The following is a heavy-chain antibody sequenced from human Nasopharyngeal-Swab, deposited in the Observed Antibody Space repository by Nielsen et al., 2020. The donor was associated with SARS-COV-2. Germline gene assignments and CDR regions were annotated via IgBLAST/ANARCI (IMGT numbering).Heavy chain of an antibody. V-gene: IGHV4-4*02. D-gene: IGHD2-15*01. J-gene: IGHJ4*02. CDR2: IYHSGST. CDR3: ARELFVVVAAPPALDY. Sequence: VRQAPGKGLEWIGEIYHSGSTNYNPSLKSRVTISVDKSKNQFSLKLSSVTAADTAVYYCARELFVVVAAPPALDYWGQGTLVTVSS.